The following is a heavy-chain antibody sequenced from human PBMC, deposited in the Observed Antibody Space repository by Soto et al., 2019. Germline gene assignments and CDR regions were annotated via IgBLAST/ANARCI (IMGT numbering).Heavy chain of an antibody. V-gene: IGHV5-10-1*01. D-gene: IGHD3-9*01. CDR3: ARHGTYYDILTGHYYYGMDV. CDR1: GYSFTIYC. CDR2: IDPSDSYT. Sequence: PGESLKISCKGAGYSFTIYCISWVRQMPGKGLEWMGRIDPSDSYTNYSPSFQGHVTISADKSISTAYLQWSSLKASDTAMYYCARHGTYYDILTGHYYYGMDVWGQGTTVTVSS. J-gene: IGHJ6*02.